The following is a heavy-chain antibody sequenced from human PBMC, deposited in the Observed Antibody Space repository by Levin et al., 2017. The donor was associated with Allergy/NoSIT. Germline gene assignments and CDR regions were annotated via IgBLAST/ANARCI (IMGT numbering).Heavy chain of an antibody. D-gene: IGHD3-16*01. CDR1: GFTFSSYG. CDR2: ISYDGSNK. Sequence: AGGSLRLSCAASGFTFSSYGMHWVRQAPGKGLEWVAVISYDGSNKYYADSVKGRFTISRDNSKNTLYLQMNSLRAEDTAVYYCAKEGYDYIWGSLESLNYFDYWGQGTLVTVSS. J-gene: IGHJ4*02. V-gene: IGHV3-30*18. CDR3: AKEGYDYIWGSLESLNYFDY.